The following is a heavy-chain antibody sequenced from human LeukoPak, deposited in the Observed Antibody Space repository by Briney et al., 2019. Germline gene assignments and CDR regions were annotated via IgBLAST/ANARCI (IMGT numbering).Heavy chain of an antibody. J-gene: IGHJ4*02. Sequence: GGSLRLSCAASGFTFSSHGMHWVRQAPGKGLEWVAFIRYDGSNKYYADSVKGRFTISRDNSKNTLYLQMNSLRAEDTAVYYCAKEYSSSWFGFDYWGQGTLVTVSS. CDR3: AKEYSSSWFGFDY. D-gene: IGHD6-13*01. V-gene: IGHV3-30*02. CDR2: IRYDGSNK. CDR1: GFTFSSHG.